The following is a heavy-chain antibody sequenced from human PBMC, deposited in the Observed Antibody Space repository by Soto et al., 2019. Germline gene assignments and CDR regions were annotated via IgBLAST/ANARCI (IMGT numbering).Heavy chain of an antibody. J-gene: IGHJ6*02. CDR3: ARDGDYQFGYGYYYYGMDV. CDR1: GYTFTSYG. D-gene: IGHD4-17*01. CDR2: ISAYNGKT. Sequence: QVQLVQSGAEVKKPGASVKVSCKASGYTFTSYGISWVRQAPGQGLEWMGWISAYNGKTNYAQKLEGRDTMTTDTSTSTAYRELRRLRADDTAVYYCARDGDYQFGYGYYYYGMDVWGQGTTVTVSS. V-gene: IGHV1-18*01.